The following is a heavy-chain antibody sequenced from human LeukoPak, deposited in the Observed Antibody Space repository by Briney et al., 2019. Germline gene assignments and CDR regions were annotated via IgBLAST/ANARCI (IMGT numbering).Heavy chain of an antibody. D-gene: IGHD1-26*01. CDR1: GGSISSSNW. J-gene: IGHJ5*02. CDR2: IYHSGST. Sequence: SETLSLTCAVSGGSISSSNWWSWVRQPPGKGLKWIGEIYHSGSTNYNPSLKSRVTISVDKSKNQFSLKLSSVTAADTAVYYCARTPYSGSYLLLAWGQGTLVTVSS. CDR3: ARTPYSGSYLLLA. V-gene: IGHV4-4*02.